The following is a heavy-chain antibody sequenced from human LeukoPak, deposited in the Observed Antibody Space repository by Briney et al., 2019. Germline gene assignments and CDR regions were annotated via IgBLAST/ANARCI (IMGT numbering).Heavy chain of an antibody. CDR1: GYTFTSYL. CDR2: INAGNGKT. V-gene: IGHV1-3*03. D-gene: IGHD1-1*01. J-gene: IGHJ4*02. Sequence: ASVKVSCKASGYTFTSYLMHWVRQAPGQRLEWMGWINAGNGKTKYSQEFQGRITITRDTSASTAYMELSSLRSEDMAVYYCARGMENAFDYWGQGTLVTVSS. CDR3: ARGMENAFDY.